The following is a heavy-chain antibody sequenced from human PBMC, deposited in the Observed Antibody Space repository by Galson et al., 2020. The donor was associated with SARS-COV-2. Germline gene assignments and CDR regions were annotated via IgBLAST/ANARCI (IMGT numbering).Heavy chain of an antibody. CDR2: IAGSGAST. Sequence: GESLKISCAASGFTFRDHNMIWVRQAPGMGLGWVSYIAGSGASTYYPASMKGRFTISRDNAKNSVYLQLNSLRDEDTAVYYCARDKGSGFQMHWYFDLWGRGTLVSVSS. J-gene: IGHJ2*01. CDR1: GFTFRDHN. D-gene: IGHD3-22*01. V-gene: IGHV3-11*04. CDR3: ARDKGSGFQMHWYFDL.